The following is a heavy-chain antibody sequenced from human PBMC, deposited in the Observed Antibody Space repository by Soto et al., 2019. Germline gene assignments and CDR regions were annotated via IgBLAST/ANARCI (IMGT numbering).Heavy chain of an antibody. Sequence: QVHLVQXGAEVKKPGXSVKVSCKASGYTFTSYGITWVRQAPGQGLEWMGWISAHNGNTDYAQKLQGRVIVTRDTSTSTAYMELRSLISDDTAVYYCARGRYGDYWGQGALVTVSS. J-gene: IGHJ4*02. CDR2: ISAHNGNT. CDR1: GYTFTSYG. V-gene: IGHV1-18*01. CDR3: ARGRYGDY. D-gene: IGHD1-1*01.